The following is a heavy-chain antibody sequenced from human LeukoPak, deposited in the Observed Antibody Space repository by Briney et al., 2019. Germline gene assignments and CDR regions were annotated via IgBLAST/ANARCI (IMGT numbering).Heavy chain of an antibody. CDR1: GGSISSYY. CDR3: ARHFWTPLTTTTPPVD. Sequence: PSETLSLTCTVSGGSISSYYWSWIRQPPGKGLEWIGYIYYSGSTNYNPSLKSRVTISVDTSKNQFSLKLSSVTAADTAVYYCARHFWTPLTTTTPPVDWGQGTLVTVSS. V-gene: IGHV4-59*08. D-gene: IGHD3-3*01. CDR2: IYYSGST. J-gene: IGHJ4*02.